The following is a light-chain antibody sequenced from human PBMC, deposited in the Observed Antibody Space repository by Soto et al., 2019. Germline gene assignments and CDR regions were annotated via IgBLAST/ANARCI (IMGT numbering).Light chain of an antibody. V-gene: IGKV1-6*01. CDR2: AAS. CDR3: LQNFNFPWT. J-gene: IGKJ1*01. CDR1: QGITDD. Sequence: AIQMTQSPSSLSASVGDRVTITCRASQGITDDLGWYQQKPGKAPNLLIYAASSLQSGVPSRFSGSGSGTDFTLTISSLQPEDFATYYCLQNFNFPWTFGLGTKVDTK.